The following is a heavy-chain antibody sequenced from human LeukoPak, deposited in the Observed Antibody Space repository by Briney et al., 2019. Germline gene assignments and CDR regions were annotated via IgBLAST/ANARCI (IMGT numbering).Heavy chain of an antibody. CDR2: IYTGGST. J-gene: IGHJ4*02. V-gene: IGHV3-23*05. Sequence: PGGSLRLSCAASGFTFSSSAMSWVRQAPGKGLEWVSTIYTGGSTYYAASVKGRFTISRDFSKNTVFLHMNSLRAEDTAMYYCARGDDSGYYDYFDYWGQGALVTVSS. CDR1: GFTFSSSA. D-gene: IGHD3-22*01. CDR3: ARGDDSGYYDYFDY.